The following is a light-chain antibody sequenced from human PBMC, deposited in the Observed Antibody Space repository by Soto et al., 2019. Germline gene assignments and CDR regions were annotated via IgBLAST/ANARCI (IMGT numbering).Light chain of an antibody. CDR2: DAS. CDR3: QQRKVWPPIT. J-gene: IGKJ5*01. CDR1: QSIRTS. V-gene: IGKV3-11*01. Sequence: EVVWTQSPATLSLSPGERATLSCRASQSIRTSLAWYQQKPCQAPRLVIFDASNRANGVPARFGGSGSGTDFTLTINSLEPQDLAVYYCQQRKVWPPITFGQGTRLEIK.